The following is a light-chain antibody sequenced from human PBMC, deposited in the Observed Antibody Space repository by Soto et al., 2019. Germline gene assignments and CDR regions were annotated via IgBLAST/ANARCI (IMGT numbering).Light chain of an antibody. CDR3: CSYAGSYNWV. V-gene: IGLV2-11*01. CDR1: SSDVGGYNY. J-gene: IGLJ3*02. CDR2: DVS. Sequence: QPVLTQPRSVSGSPGQSVTISCTGTSSDVGGYNYVSWYQQHPGKAPKLMIYDVSKRPSGVPDRFSGSKSGNTASLTISGLQAEDEADYYCCSYAGSYNWVFGGGTKLTVL.